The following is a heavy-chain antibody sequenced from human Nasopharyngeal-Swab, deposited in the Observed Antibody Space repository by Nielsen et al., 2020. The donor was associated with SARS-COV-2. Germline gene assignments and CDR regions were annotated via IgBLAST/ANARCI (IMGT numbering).Heavy chain of an antibody. Sequence: GESLKISCIASGFTFSSYSMNWVRQALGKGLEWVSSISSSSSYIYYADSVKGRFTISRDNAKNSLYLQMNSLRAEDTAVYYCARDRPYYYGSGSHGGDYWGQGTLVTVSS. CDR3: ARDRPYYYGSGSHGGDY. CDR1: GFTFSSYS. V-gene: IGHV3-21*01. D-gene: IGHD3-10*01. J-gene: IGHJ4*02. CDR2: ISSSSSYI.